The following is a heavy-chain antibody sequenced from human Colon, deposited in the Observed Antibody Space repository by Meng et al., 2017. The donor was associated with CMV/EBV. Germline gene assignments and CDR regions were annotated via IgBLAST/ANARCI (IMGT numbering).Heavy chain of an antibody. CDR1: GFSVSNNY. D-gene: IGHD3-3*01. V-gene: IGHV3-23*03. CDR3: AKGSLEWLYYGMDV. J-gene: IGHJ6*02. Sequence: GESLKISCAASGFSVSNNYMSWVRQAPGKGLEWVAVIYAGGRNTYYADSVKGRFNISRDDSKNMLYMQMKSLKTQDTAVYYCAKGSLEWLYYGMDVWGQGTTVTVSS. CDR2: IYAGGRNT.